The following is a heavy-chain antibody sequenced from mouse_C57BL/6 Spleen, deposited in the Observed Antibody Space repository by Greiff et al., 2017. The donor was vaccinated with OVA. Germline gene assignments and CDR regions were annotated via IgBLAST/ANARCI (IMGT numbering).Heavy chain of an antibody. CDR1: GYTFTSYW. D-gene: IGHD1-1*01. V-gene: IGHV1-69*01. Sequence: VQLQQPGAELVLPGASVKLSCQASGYTFTSYWMHWVKQRPGQGLEWIGEIDPSASYTNYNQKFKGKSTLTVDKASSTADMQLSSLTSEYSAVYYCARSITTVVADWYFDVWGTGTTVTVSS. J-gene: IGHJ1*03. CDR2: IDPSASYT. CDR3: ARSITTVVADWYFDV.